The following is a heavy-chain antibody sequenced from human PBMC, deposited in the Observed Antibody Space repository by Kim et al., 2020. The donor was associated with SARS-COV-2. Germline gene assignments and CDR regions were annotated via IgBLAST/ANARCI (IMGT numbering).Heavy chain of an antibody. J-gene: IGHJ4*01. V-gene: IGHV3-30*18. CDR3: AKDPRRWLQLGYFDY. D-gene: IGHD5-12*01. CDR1: GFTFSSYG. CDR2: ISYDGSNK. Sequence: GGSLRLSCAASGFTFSSYGMHWVRQAPGKGLEWVAVISYDGSNKYYADPVKGRFTISRDNSKNTLYLQMNSLRAEDTAVYYCAKDPRRWLQLGYFDYWG.